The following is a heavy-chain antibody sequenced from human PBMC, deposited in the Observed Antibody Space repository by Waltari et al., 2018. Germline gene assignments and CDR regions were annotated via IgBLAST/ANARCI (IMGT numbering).Heavy chain of an antibody. D-gene: IGHD3-10*01. CDR2: INPNKGRT. J-gene: IGHJ4*02. CDR1: GYTFTYYY. V-gene: IGHV1-2*02. Sequence: QVHLVPSGAEVKKPGASVKVSGNTSGYTFTYYYIHWVRQAPGQWLEWRGWINPNKGRTNYAQNFQGRVTLTRDTSITPAYMEVSGLLSDDAAVYYCARVSFAGVRGASDYWGQGTLATVSS. CDR3: ARVSFAGVRGASDY.